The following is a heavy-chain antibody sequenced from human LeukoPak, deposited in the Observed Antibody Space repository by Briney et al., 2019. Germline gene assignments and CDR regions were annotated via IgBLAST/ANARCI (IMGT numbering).Heavy chain of an antibody. CDR3: ARSGLRLGESSFRERDAFDI. Sequence: SETLSLTCTVSGGSLSSYYWSWIRQPPGKGLEWVGYIYYSGSTNYNPSLKSRVTISVDTSKNQFSLKLSSVTAADTAVYYCARSGLRLGESSFRERDAFDIWGQGTMVTVSS. V-gene: IGHV4-59*01. J-gene: IGHJ3*02. D-gene: IGHD3-16*02. CDR2: IYYSGST. CDR1: GGSLSSYY.